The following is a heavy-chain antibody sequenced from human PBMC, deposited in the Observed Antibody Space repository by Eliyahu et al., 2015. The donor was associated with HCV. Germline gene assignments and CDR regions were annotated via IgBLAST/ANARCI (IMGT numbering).Heavy chain of an antibody. V-gene: IGHV3-7*01. Sequence: EFTFTKYWMDWVRQAPDKGLEWVASIKQDGSQRDYVDSVKGRFTISRDNAKNSVYLQMNSLRADDTAVYYCARDRGYAAFDLWGQGTAVTVSS. CDR1: EFTFTKYW. D-gene: IGHD5-12*01. CDR3: ARDRGYAAFDL. J-gene: IGHJ3*01. CDR2: IKQDGSQR.